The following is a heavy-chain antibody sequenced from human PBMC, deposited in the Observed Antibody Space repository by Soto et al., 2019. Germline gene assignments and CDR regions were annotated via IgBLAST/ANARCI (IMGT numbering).Heavy chain of an antibody. J-gene: IGHJ6*02. V-gene: IGHV1-2*04. D-gene: IGHD4-17*01. CDR1: GYTFTGYY. Sequence: ASVKVSCKASGYTFTGYYMHWVLQAPGQGLEWMGWINPNSGGTNYAQKFQGWVTMTRDTSISTAYMELSRLRSDDTAVYYCARDQATTVTVYYYYGMDVRGQGTTVTVSS. CDR2: INPNSGGT. CDR3: ARDQATTVTVYYYYGMDV.